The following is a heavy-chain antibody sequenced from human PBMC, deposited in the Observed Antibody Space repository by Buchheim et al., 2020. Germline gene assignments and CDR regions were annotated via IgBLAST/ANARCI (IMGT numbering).Heavy chain of an antibody. CDR1: GFTFSSYA. Sequence: VQLVESGGGVVQPGRSLRLSCAASGFTFSSYAMHWVRQAPGKGLEWVSYISSSGSTIYYADSVKGRFTISRDNAKNSLYLQMNSLRAEDTAVYYCARESGLRRFYYYGMDVWGQGTT. V-gene: IGHV3-48*04. CDR3: ARESGLRRFYYYGMDV. J-gene: IGHJ6*02. CDR2: ISSSGSTI. D-gene: IGHD6-25*01.